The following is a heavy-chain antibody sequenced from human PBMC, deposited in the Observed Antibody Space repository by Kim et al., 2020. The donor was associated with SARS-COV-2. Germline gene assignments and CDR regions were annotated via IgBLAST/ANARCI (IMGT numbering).Heavy chain of an antibody. CDR1: GGSLTSSSYY. CDR2: VYYTGTT. V-gene: IGHV4-39*07. D-gene: IGHD6-19*01. Sequence: SETLSLTCSVSGGSLTSSSYYWGWIRQPPGKGLEWIGSVYYTGTTYSKSSLKGRVTVSLDTPRNQFSLRLTSVTAADTAVYYCARGSYDIGWSFYYFHVWGQGTLLTVSS. J-gene: IGHJ4*02. CDR3: ARGSYDIGWSFYYFHV.